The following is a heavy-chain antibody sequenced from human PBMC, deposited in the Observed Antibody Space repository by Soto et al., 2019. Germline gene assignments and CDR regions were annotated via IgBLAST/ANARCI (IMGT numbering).Heavy chain of an antibody. Sequence: GGSLRLSCAASGFTFSSYAMHWVRRAPGKGLEWVAVISYDGSNKYYADSVKGRFTISGDNSKNTLYLQMNSLRAEDTAVYYCARDYSALELLPTTSDYWGQGTLVTVSS. CDR3: ARDYSALELLPTTSDY. CDR2: ISYDGSNK. D-gene: IGHD3-10*01. CDR1: GFTFSSYA. J-gene: IGHJ4*02. V-gene: IGHV3-30-3*01.